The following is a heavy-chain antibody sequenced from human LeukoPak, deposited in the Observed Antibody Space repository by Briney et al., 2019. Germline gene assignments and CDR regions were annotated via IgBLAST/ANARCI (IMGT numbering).Heavy chain of an antibody. D-gene: IGHD5-12*01. V-gene: IGHV1-58*02. Sequence: SVKVSCKASGFTFTSSAMQWVRQARGQRLEWIGWIVVGSGNTNYAQKFQERVTITRDMSTSTAYMELSSLRSEDTAVYYCAADSGYDDYYYYGMGVWGQGTTVTVSS. CDR1: GFTFTSSA. J-gene: IGHJ6*02. CDR3: AADSGYDDYYYYGMGV. CDR2: IVVGSGNT.